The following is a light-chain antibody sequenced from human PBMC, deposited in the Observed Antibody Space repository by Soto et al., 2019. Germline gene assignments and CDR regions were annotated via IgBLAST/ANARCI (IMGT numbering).Light chain of an antibody. J-gene: IGKJ1*01. CDR1: QSISDR. CDR3: HRYSTVWA. Sequence: TQSPSTMPESVGDRVTITCRASQSISDRWVWYQRKPGKASNLLIFDASSLESGVPSRFSGSGSGTEFTLTISSLQPDDFATYCSHRYSTVWAFGQGTKVDIK. CDR2: DAS. V-gene: IGKV1-5*01.